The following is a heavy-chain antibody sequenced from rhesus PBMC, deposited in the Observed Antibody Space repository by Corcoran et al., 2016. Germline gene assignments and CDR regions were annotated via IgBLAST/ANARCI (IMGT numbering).Heavy chain of an antibody. J-gene: IGHJ4*01. CDR1: GFTFSSYE. V-gene: IGHV3-100*02. Sequence: DVQLVESGGGLVKPGGSLRLSCVASGFTFSSYEMHWVRQAPGKGLEWVSVISESVGTIYYADSVKGRFTISRDNAKNSLFLQMNSLRAEDTAVYYCTRALPYSSGWYDFDYWGQGVLVTVSS. CDR2: ISESVGTI. D-gene: IGHD6-31*01. CDR3: TRALPYSSGWYDFDY.